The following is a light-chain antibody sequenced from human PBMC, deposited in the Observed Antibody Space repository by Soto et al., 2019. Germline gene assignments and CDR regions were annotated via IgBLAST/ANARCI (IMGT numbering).Light chain of an antibody. Sequence: QSVLTQPASVSGSPGQSITVSCTGTNTDVGSYNYVSWYQHRPGKAPRLVIYEVRNRLSGVSNRFSGSKSGNTASLTISGLQSEDEADYYCTSYTPTGALVFGSGTKVTVL. V-gene: IGLV2-14*01. CDR3: TSYTPTGALV. J-gene: IGLJ6*01. CDR2: EVR. CDR1: NTDVGSYNY.